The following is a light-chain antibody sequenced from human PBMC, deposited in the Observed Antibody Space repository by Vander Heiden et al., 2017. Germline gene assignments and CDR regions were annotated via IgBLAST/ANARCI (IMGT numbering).Light chain of an antibody. CDR2: IAN. CDR3: AAWDDNLNGLYV. V-gene: IGLV1-44*01. CDR1: SSNIGSNS. Sequence: QSVLTQQPSASGTPGQRVTISCSGSSSNIGSNSVSWYQRLPGTAPKLLIYIANQRPSGVPDRFSGSKSGTSASLAISGLQSEDEAEYFCAAWDDNLNGLYVFGTGTKVTVL. J-gene: IGLJ1*01.